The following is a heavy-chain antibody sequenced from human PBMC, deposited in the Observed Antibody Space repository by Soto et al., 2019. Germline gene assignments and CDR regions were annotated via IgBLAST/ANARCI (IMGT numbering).Heavy chain of an antibody. CDR1: GGTISGYY. CDR3: ARGQRFSDWFDP. J-gene: IGHJ5*02. D-gene: IGHD3-3*01. CDR2: IYSSGNT. V-gene: IGHV4-4*07. Sequence: SDTLSLTCSVSGGTISGYYWTWIRQPAGKGLEWIGRIYSSGNTKYNPSLQSRVTMSLDTSNNQFSLRLTSVTAADTAVYYCARGQRFSDWFDPWGQGTLVTVSS.